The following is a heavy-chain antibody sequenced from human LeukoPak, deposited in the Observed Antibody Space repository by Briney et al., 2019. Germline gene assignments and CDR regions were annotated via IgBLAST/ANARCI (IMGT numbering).Heavy chain of an antibody. D-gene: IGHD5-18*01. CDR1: GYTFTGYY. Sequence: ASVKVSCKASGYTFTGYYMHWVRQAPGQGLEWMGWINPNSGGTNYAQKFQGRVTMTRDTSISTAYMELSRLRSDDTAVYYCARRRGRGYSYGIDYWGQGALVTVSS. CDR3: ARRRGRGYSYGIDY. CDR2: INPNSGGT. V-gene: IGHV1-2*02. J-gene: IGHJ4*02.